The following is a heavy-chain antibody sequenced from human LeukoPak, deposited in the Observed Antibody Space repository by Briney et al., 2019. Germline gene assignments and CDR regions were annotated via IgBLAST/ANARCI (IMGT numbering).Heavy chain of an antibody. D-gene: IGHD6-19*01. V-gene: IGHV3-30-3*01. CDR3: ARDIADSSGWNFDY. Sequence: GGSLRLSCAASGFTFGSYAMHWVRQAPGKGLEWVAVISYDGSNKYYADSVKGRFTISRDNSKNTLYLQMNSLRAEDTAVYYCARDIADSSGWNFDYWGQGTLVTVSS. J-gene: IGHJ4*02. CDR2: ISYDGSNK. CDR1: GFTFGSYA.